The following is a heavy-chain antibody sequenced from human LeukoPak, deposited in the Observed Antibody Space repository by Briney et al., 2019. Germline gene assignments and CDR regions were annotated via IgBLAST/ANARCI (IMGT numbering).Heavy chain of an antibody. J-gene: IGHJ4*02. CDR1: GGSISSSSYS. CDR2: IHYDGNT. D-gene: IGHD3-22*01. Sequence: SETLSLTCTVSGGSISSSSYSWTWIRQPPGKGLEWIGSIHYDGNTYYKPSLRSRVTISVDTSKNQFSLKLSSVTAADTAVYYRAREGSNYYDSSGAIDYWGQGTLVTVSS. CDR3: AREGSNYYDSSGAIDY. V-gene: IGHV4-39*07.